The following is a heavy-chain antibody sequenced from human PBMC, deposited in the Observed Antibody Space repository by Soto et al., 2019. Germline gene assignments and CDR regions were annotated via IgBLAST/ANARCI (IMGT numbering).Heavy chain of an antibody. J-gene: IGHJ6*02. Sequence: SETLSLTCAVSGYSTSSGYYWGWFRQPPGKGLEWIATIYHSGSTYYSPSLKSRLTISVDTSKNQFSLKLTSVTAADTAVYYCARDGGRYYALDVWGQGTTVTVSS. V-gene: IGHV4-38-2*02. CDR2: IYHSGST. CDR3: ARDGGRYYALDV. CDR1: GYSTSSGYY. D-gene: IGHD3-3*01.